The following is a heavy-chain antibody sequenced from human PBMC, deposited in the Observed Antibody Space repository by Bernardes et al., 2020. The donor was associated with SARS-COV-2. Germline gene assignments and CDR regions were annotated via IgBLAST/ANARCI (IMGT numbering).Heavy chain of an antibody. CDR1: GFSLSPTLVS. D-gene: IGHD1-26*01. CDR2: IYWDDDK. J-gene: IGHJ4*02. Sequence: SGATLSKPTQTLTLTCPFSGFSLSPTLVSVGWIRQPPEKALEWLALIYWDDDKRYSPSLKSRLTITKDTSKNQVVLTMTNMDPVDTATYYCAHSQSGTYGYWGQGTLVTVSS. V-gene: IGHV2-5*02. CDR3: AHSQSGTYGY.